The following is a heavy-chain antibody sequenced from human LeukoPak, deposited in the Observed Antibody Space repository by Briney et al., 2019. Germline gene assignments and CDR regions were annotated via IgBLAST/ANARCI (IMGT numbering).Heavy chain of an antibody. CDR2: TSYDGNNK. D-gene: IGHD6-19*01. CDR1: GFTFSNYG. J-gene: IGHJ4*02. CDR3: AGGWQFFDY. V-gene: IGHV3-30*03. Sequence: GGSLRLSCAASGFTFSNYGMHWVRQAPGKGLEWVAVTSYDGNNKYYADSVKGRFTISRDNSKNTLYLQMNSLRGEDTAVYYCAGGWQFFDYWGQGTLVTVSS.